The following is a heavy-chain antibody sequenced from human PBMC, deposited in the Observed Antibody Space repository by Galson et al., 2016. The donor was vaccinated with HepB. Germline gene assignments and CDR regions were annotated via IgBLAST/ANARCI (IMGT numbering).Heavy chain of an antibody. V-gene: IGHV3-48*01. CDR2: ISSSNSTI. D-gene: IGHD1-26*01. J-gene: IGHJ4*02. CDR1: GFAFSGSA. Sequence: SLRLSCAASGFAFSGSAMHWVRQAPGKGLEWVSYISSSNSTIYYADSVKGRFTISRDNAKNSLYLQMNSLRVEDTAVYYCARGGNYGYTWGLGTLVTVSS. CDR3: ARGGNYGYT.